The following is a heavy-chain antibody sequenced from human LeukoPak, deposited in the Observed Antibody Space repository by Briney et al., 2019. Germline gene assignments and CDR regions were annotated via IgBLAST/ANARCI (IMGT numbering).Heavy chain of an antibody. CDR2: IKQDGSEK. CDR3: ARVGGGYDY. CDR1: GFTFSRYW. V-gene: IGHV3-7*01. J-gene: IGHJ4*02. D-gene: IGHD5-12*01. Sequence: PGGSLRLSCAASGFTFSRYWMSWVRQAPGKGLEWVANIKQDGSEKDYVDSVKGRFTISRDNAKNSLYLQMNSLRAEDTAVYYCARVGGGYDYWGQGTLVTVSS.